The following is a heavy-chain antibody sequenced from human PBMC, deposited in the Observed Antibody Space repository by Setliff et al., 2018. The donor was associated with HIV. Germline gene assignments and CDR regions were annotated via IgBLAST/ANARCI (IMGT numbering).Heavy chain of an antibody. J-gene: IGHJ3*02. V-gene: IGHV2-70*04. Sequence: SGPTLVNPTQTLTLTCTFSGFSLSTSGMRVGWIRQPPGKALEWLARIDWDDDKFYSTSLKTRLTISKDTSKNQVVLTMTNMDPVDTATYYCAREGYAFDIWGQGTMVTVSS. CDR2: IDWDDDK. CDR1: GFSLSTSGMR. D-gene: IGHD1-1*01. CDR3: AREGYAFDI.